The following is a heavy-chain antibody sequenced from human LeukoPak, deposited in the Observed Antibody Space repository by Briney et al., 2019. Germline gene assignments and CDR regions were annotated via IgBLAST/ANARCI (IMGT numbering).Heavy chain of an antibody. V-gene: IGHV4-38-2*02. D-gene: IGHD3-22*01. Sequence: SETLSLTCSVSGYSISSGYYWGWIRQPPGKGLEWIGSIYHSGNTYYNPSLKSRVTISVDTSKNQFSLKLSSVTAADTAVYYCARASYSYDINGWVPFDYWGQGTLVTVSS. J-gene: IGHJ4*02. CDR1: GYSISSGYY. CDR3: ARASYSYDINGWVPFDY. CDR2: IYHSGNT.